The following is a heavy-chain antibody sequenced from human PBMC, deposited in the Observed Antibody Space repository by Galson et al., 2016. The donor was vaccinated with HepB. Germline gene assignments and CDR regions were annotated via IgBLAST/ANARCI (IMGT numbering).Heavy chain of an antibody. CDR2: INPNSGGA. V-gene: IGHV1-2*02. CDR3: APDPRIAIIEGGP. D-gene: IGHD2-21*01. CDR1: GHTFTGQY. J-gene: IGHJ5*02. Sequence: QSGAEVKKPGASVKVPCKASGHTFTGQYIYWVRQAPGQGLEWLGWINPNSGGAYYAQKFQGRLTLTSDTSISTVYMELTGLTSDDAAVYYCAPDPRIAIIEGGPWGQGTLVTVSS.